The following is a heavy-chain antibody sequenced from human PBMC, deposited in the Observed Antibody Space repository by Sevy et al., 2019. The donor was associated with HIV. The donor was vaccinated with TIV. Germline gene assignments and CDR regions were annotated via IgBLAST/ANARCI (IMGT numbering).Heavy chain of an antibody. V-gene: IGHV3-23*01. D-gene: IGHD1-26*01. Sequence: GGSLRLSCAASGLTFSSYAMSWVRQAPGKGLEWVSAISGSGGSTYYADSVKGRFTISRDNSKNTLYLQMNSLRAEDTAVYYCASSIVGATDPFDYWGQRTLVTVSS. CDR2: ISGSGGST. CDR1: GLTFSSYA. J-gene: IGHJ4*02. CDR3: ASSIVGATDPFDY.